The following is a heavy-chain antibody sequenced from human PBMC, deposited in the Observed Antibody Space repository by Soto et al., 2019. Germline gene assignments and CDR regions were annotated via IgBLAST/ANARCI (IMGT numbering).Heavy chain of an antibody. J-gene: IGHJ4*02. CDR1: GFSLSTDDVG. D-gene: IGHD6-6*01. V-gene: IGHV2-5*02. CDR3: ARSKYSISSFDY. Sequence: SGPTLVNPTQTPTLTCTFSGFSLSTDDVGVGWIRQPPGKALDWLAVIYWDDDKRYSPSLKSRLTITKDTSKNQVLLTMTNMDPVDTATYFCARSKYSISSFDYWGQGALVTSPQ. CDR2: IYWDDDK.